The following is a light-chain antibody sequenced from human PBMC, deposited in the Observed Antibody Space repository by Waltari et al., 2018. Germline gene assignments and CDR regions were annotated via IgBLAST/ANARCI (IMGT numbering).Light chain of an antibody. Sequence: QSALTQPASVSGSPGQSITISCTGTSSDLGYYIHVSLYQHHPGKAPKLMIYDVSNRPSGVSNRFSGSKSGNTASLTISGLQAEDEADYYCSSYTTSSTVVFGGGTKLTVL. CDR2: DVS. J-gene: IGLJ2*01. CDR3: SSYTTSSTVV. CDR1: SSDLGYYIH. V-gene: IGLV2-14*03.